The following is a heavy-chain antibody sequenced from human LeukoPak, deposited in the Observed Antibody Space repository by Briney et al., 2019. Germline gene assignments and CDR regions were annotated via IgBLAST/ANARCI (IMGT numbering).Heavy chain of an antibody. D-gene: IGHD1-1*01. Sequence: NAGGSLRLSCAASGFTFSSFAMNWVRQAPGKGLEWVSSISGSNSYIFYADSVKGRFTVSRDNAKDSLYLQMNSLRAEDTAVYYCARALTTLTYEGYWGQGTLVTVSS. CDR2: ISGSNSYI. CDR3: ARALTTLTYEGY. CDR1: GFTFSSFA. V-gene: IGHV3-21*01. J-gene: IGHJ4*02.